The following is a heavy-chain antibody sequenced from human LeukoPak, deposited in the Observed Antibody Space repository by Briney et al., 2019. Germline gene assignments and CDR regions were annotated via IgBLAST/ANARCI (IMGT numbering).Heavy chain of an antibody. D-gene: IGHD4-17*01. J-gene: IGHJ4*02. CDR1: GGSISSSNW. CDR3: ARDSRYGEPSY. CDR2: IYHSGST. Sequence: SGTLSLTCAVSGGSISSSNWWSWVRQPPGKGLEWIGEIYHSGSTNYNPSLKSRVTISVDTSKNQFSLKLTSVTAADTAVYYCARDSRYGEPSYWGQGTLVTVSS. V-gene: IGHV4-4*02.